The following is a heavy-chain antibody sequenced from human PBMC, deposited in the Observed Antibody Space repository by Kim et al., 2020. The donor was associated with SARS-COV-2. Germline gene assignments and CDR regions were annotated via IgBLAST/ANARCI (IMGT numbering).Heavy chain of an antibody. Sequence: DSVKCRFTISRHNAKNTLYLQMNSLRAEDTAVYYCARDRAPDYGDHGMDVWGQGTTVTVSS. D-gene: IGHD4-17*01. V-gene: IGHV3-53*04. CDR3: ARDRAPDYGDHGMDV. J-gene: IGHJ6*02.